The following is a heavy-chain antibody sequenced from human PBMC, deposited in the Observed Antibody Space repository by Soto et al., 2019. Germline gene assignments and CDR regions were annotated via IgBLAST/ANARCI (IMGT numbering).Heavy chain of an antibody. CDR1: GGTFSSYT. D-gene: IGHD2-2*03. CDR3: ARELDIVVVPAAMRPGWFDP. J-gene: IGHJ5*02. Sequence: QVQLVQSGAEVKKPGSSVKVSCKASGGTFSSYTISWVRQAPGQGLEWMGRIIPILGIANYAQKFQGRVTITADKSTSTAYMELSSLRSEDTAVYYCARELDIVVVPAAMRPGWFDPWGQGTLVTVSS. V-gene: IGHV1-69*08. CDR2: IIPILGIA.